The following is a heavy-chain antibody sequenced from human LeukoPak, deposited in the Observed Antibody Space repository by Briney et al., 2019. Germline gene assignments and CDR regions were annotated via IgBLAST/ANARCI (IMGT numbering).Heavy chain of an antibody. Sequence: GGSLRLSCAASGFTFSNAWMSWVRQAPGKGLEWVGRIKSKTDGGTTDYAAPVKGRFTISGDDSKNTLYLQMNSLKTEDTAVYYCTTDGRAIYFDWQHNPLTDYWGQGTLVTVSS. CDR2: IKSKTDGGTT. J-gene: IGHJ4*02. CDR1: GFTFSNAW. V-gene: IGHV3-15*01. CDR3: TTDGRAIYFDWQHNPLTDY. D-gene: IGHD3-9*01.